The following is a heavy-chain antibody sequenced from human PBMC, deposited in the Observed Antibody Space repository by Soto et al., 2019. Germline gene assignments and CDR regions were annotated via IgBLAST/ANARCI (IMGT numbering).Heavy chain of an antibody. CDR1: GDSISSYS. J-gene: IGHJ6*02. D-gene: IGHD3-22*01. Sequence: SETLSLTCTVSGDSISSYSWSWIRQPPGKGLEWIGNIHYNGNTKYSPSLKSRVTMSVDTSKNHFSLKLISVTTADTAVYFFARSPDSSGYYPRWYYYGMDVWGQGTTVTVSS. V-gene: IGHV4-59*01. CDR2: IHYNGNT. CDR3: ARSPDSSGYYPRWYYYGMDV.